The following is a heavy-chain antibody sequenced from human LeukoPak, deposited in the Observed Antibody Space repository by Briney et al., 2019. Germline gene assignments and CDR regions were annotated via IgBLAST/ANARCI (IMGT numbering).Heavy chain of an antibody. V-gene: IGHV4-4*09. CDR2: IYTSGST. Sequence: PSETLSLTRTVSGGSISSYYWSWIRQPPGKGLEWIGYIYTSGSTNYNPSLKSRVTISVDTSKNQFSLKLSSVTAADTAVYYCARILYDILTGYYPRDYWYFDLWGRGTLVTVSS. J-gene: IGHJ2*01. CDR3: ARILYDILTGYYPRDYWYFDL. CDR1: GGSISSYY. D-gene: IGHD3-9*01.